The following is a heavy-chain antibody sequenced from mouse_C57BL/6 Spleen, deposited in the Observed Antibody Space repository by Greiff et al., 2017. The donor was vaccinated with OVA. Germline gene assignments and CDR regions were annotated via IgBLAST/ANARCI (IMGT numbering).Heavy chain of an antibody. D-gene: IGHD1-3*01. Sequence: EVKLVESGGGLVQPGGSLKLSCAASGFTFSDYGMAWVRQAPRKGPGWVAFISNLAYSIYYADTVTGRFTISRENAKNTLYLEMSSLRSEDTAMYYCARQLTMDYWGQGTSVTVSS. CDR2: ISNLAYSI. J-gene: IGHJ4*01. CDR1: GFTFSDYG. CDR3: ARQLTMDY. V-gene: IGHV5-15*01.